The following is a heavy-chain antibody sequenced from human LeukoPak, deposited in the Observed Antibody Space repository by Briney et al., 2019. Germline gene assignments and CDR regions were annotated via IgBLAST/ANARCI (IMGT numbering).Heavy chain of an antibody. CDR3: ARGGVLLWFGEVTWFDP. J-gene: IGHJ5*02. Sequence: SETLSLTCTVSGGSISSYYWSWIRQPPGKGLEWIGYIYYSGSTNYNPSLKSRVTISVDTSKNQFSLKLSSVTAADTAVYYCARGGVLLWFGEVTWFDPWGQGTLVTVTS. D-gene: IGHD3-10*01. CDR2: IYYSGST. CDR1: GGSISSYY. V-gene: IGHV4-59*01.